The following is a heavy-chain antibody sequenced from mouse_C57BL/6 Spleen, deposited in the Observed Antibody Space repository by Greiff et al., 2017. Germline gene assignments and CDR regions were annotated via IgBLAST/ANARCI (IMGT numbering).Heavy chain of an antibody. V-gene: IGHV5-16*01. Sequence: EVMLVESEGGLVQPGSSMKLSCTASGFTFSDYYMAWVRQVPEKGLEWVANINYDGSSTYYLDSLKSRFIISRDNAKNILYLQMSSLKSEDTATYYCARSYAMDYWGQGTSVTVSS. CDR2: INYDGSST. CDR1: GFTFSDYY. J-gene: IGHJ4*01. CDR3: ARSYAMDY.